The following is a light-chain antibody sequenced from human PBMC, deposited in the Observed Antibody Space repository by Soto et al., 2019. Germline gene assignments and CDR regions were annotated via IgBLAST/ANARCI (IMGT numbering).Light chain of an antibody. V-gene: IGLV2-23*01. CDR3: CSYSDTSTLV. CDR2: EGS. Sequence: QSALTQPASVSGSPGQSITISCTGTSSDVGSYNLVSWYQQYPGKAPKLMIHEGSKRPSGVSNRFSGSKSGNTASLTISGLQAEDEADYCCSYSDTSTLVFGGGTKLTVL. J-gene: IGLJ2*01. CDR1: SSDVGSYNL.